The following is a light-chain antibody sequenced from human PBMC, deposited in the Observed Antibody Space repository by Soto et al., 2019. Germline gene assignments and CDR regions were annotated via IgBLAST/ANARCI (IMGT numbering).Light chain of an antibody. V-gene: IGKV3-15*01. CDR1: QSVNSN. J-gene: IGKJ1*01. CDR2: GAS. Sequence: EIVMTQSPATLSVSPGERATLSCRASQSVNSNLAWYQQKPGQAPRLVIYGASTRVTGIPARFSGSGSGTEFTLTISSLQSEDFAVYYCEQYKNFWTFGQGTKVEIK. CDR3: EQYKNFWT.